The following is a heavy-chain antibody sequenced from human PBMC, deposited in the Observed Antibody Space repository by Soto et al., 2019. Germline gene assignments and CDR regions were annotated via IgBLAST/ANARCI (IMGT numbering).Heavy chain of an antibody. Sequence: LSLTCTVSGGSISSYYWSWIRQPPGKGLEWIGYIYYSGSTNYNPSLKSRVTISVDKSKNQFSLKLSSVTAADTAVYYCARNGGYDFWSGYYHYYYGMDVWGQGTTVTVSS. CDR3: ARNGGYDFWSGYYHYYYGMDV. J-gene: IGHJ6*02. V-gene: IGHV4-59*12. CDR1: GGSISSYY. CDR2: IYYSGST. D-gene: IGHD3-3*01.